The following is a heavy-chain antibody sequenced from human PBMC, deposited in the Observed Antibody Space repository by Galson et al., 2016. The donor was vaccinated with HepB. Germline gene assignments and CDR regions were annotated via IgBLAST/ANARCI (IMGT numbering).Heavy chain of an antibody. D-gene: IGHD1-1*01. Sequence: SLRLSCAVSGFTFSSSAMHWVRQAPGKGLEWVAVISYDGSNKYHADSVKGRFPISRDNSKNTLYLQMNSLRGEDTAVYYCARDAFNWNGNPEDYWGQGTLVTVSS. CDR2: ISYDGSNK. V-gene: IGHV3-30-3*01. CDR3: ARDAFNWNGNPEDY. J-gene: IGHJ4*02. CDR1: GFTFSSSA.